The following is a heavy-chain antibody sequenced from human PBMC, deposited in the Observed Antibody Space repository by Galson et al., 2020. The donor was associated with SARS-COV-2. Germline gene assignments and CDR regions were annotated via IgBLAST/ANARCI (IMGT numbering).Heavy chain of an antibody. CDR3: ASRFVYYFDH. V-gene: IGHV4-39*01. J-gene: IGHJ4*02. CDR1: GDSIISSSYF. CDR2: IYYSWNS. Sequence: ASETLSLTCTVSGDSIISSSYFWGWIRQPPGKGLEWTGNIYYSWNSFYNPSLKSRVTIAVDTSKNQFSLRLSSVTAADAAVYYCASRFVYYFDHWGLGPLVNVSS. D-gene: IGHD3-16*01.